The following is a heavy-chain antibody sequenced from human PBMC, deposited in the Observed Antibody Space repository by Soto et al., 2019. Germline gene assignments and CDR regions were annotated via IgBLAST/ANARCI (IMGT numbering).Heavy chain of an antibody. Sequence: SETLSLTCTVSGGSISSSSYYWGWIRQPPGKGLEWIGGSYYSGSTYYNPSLKSRVTISVDTSKNQFSLKLSSVTAADKAVYYCACLLWAYSGLNNCFDPWGQGTLVTVSP. CDR2: SYYSGST. CDR3: ACLLWAYSGLNNCFDP. J-gene: IGHJ5*02. D-gene: IGHD3-10*01. CDR1: GGSISSSSYY. V-gene: IGHV4-39*01.